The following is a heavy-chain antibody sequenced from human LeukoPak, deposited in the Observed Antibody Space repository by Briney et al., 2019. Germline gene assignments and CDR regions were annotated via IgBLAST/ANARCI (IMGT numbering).Heavy chain of an antibody. Sequence: SETLSLTCAVYGGSFSGYYWSWIRQPPGKGLEWIGYIFDSGRTDFNPSLKSRVTISVDRPKNQFSLRLSSVTATDTAVYFCATNRAGTYDRPFDIWGQGTMVTVSS. J-gene: IGHJ3*02. CDR2: IFDSGRT. V-gene: IGHV4-34*12. CDR3: ATNRAGTYDRPFDI. CDR1: GGSFSGYY. D-gene: IGHD1-26*01.